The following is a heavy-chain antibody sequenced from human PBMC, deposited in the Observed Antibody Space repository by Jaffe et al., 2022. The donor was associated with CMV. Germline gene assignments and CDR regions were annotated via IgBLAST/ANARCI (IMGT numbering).Heavy chain of an antibody. V-gene: IGHV3-48*03. J-gene: IGHJ6*03. Sequence: EVQLVESGGGLVQPRGSLRLSCAASGFTFSSYEMNWVRQAPGKGLEWLSYISSGGTTTYYADSVKGRFTISRDNAKNSLYLQMNGLRAEDTAVYYCAREANRYYYMDVWGKGTTVTVSS. CDR3: AREANRYYYMDV. CDR1: GFTFSSYE. CDR2: ISSGGTTT.